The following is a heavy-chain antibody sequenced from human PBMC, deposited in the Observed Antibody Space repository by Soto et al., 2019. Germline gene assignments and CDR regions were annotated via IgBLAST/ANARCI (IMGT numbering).Heavy chain of an antibody. CDR3: ARGLGQFDY. CDR1: GYTFTLYD. Sequence: QVQLVQSGAEVKKPGASVKVSCKASGYTFTLYDMDWVRQAPGQRLEWMGWINGGNGDTKYSQKFQDRVTITRDTSASTAYMELSILRSEDTAVYYCARGLGQFDYWGQGTLVTVSS. J-gene: IGHJ4*02. V-gene: IGHV1-3*01. D-gene: IGHD4-17*01. CDR2: INGGNGDT.